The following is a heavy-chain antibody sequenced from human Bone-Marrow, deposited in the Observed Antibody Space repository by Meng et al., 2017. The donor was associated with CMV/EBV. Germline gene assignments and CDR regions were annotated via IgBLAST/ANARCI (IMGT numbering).Heavy chain of an antibody. D-gene: IGHD3-22*01. CDR2: ISGSGGST. CDR3: AKDSYYDSSGGFDY. Sequence: GESLKISCAASGFTFSSYAMSWVRQAPGKGLEWVSAISGSGGSTYYADSVKGRFTISRDNSKNTLYLQMNSLRAEDTAVYYCAKDSYYDSSGGFDYWGQGTRVTVSS. CDR1: GFTFSSYA. J-gene: IGHJ4*02. V-gene: IGHV3-23*01.